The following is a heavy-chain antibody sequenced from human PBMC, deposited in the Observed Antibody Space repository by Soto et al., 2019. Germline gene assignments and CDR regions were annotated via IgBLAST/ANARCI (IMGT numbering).Heavy chain of an antibody. D-gene: IGHD2-21*02. J-gene: IGHJ6*02. CDR1: GFTFSSYE. V-gene: IGHV3-48*03. CDR2: ISSSGSTI. CDR3: SRACGGDCYFSAQQANYYYYGMDV. Sequence: LRLSCAASGFTFSSYEMNWVRQAPGKGLEWVSYISSSGSTIYYADSVKGRFTISRDNAKNSLYLQMNSLRAEDTAVYYCSRACGGDCYFSAQQANYYYYGMDVWGQGTTVTVSS.